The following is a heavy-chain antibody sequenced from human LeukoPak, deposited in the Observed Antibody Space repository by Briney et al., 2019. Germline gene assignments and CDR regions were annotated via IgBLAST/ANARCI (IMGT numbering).Heavy chain of an antibody. V-gene: IGHV3-66*04. J-gene: IGHJ4*02. CDR3: ARHSYGYRLADY. CDR1: GFTFSSSA. CDR2: IYSGGST. D-gene: IGHD5-18*01. Sequence: GGSLRLSCAASGFTFSSSAMSWVRQAPGKGLEWVSVIYSGGSTYYADSVKGRFTISRDNSKNTLYLQMNSLRAEDTAVYYCARHSYGYRLADYWGQGTLVTVSS.